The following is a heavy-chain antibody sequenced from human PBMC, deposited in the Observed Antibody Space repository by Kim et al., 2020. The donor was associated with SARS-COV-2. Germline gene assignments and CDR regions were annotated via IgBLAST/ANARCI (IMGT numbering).Heavy chain of an antibody. CDR3: AKGGRPYYYGSGSYYDY. J-gene: IGHJ4*01. CDR2: ISWNSGSI. CDR1: GFTFDDYA. D-gene: IGHD3-10*01. Sequence: GGSLRLSCAASGFTFDDYAMHWVRQAPGKGLEWVSGISWNSGSIGYADSVKGRFTISRDNAKNSLYLQMNSLRAEDTALYYCAKGGRPYYYGSGSYYDY. V-gene: IGHV3-9*01.